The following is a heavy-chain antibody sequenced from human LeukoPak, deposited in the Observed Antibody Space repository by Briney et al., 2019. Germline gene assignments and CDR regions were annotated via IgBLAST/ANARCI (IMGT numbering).Heavy chain of an antibody. V-gene: IGHV3-23*01. CDR1: GFTFSSYA. CDR2: ISGSGGST. D-gene: IGHD2-2*03. Sequence: GGSLRLSCAGSGFTFSSYAMSWVRQAPGKGLEWVSAISGSGGSTYYADSVKGRFTISRDNSKGTLYLQMNSLRAGDTAVYYCAKVSYGYCSSTSCYALDYWGQGTLVTVSS. J-gene: IGHJ4*02. CDR3: AKVSYGYCSSTSCYALDY.